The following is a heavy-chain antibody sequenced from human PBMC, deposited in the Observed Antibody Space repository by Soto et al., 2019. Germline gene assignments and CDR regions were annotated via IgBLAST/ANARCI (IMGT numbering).Heavy chain of an antibody. J-gene: IGHJ6*02. V-gene: IGHV1-8*01. D-gene: IGHD2-21*02. Sequence: QVQLVQSGAEVKKPGASVKVSCKASGYTFTSYDINWVRQATGQGLEWMGWMNPNSGNTGYAQKFQGRVTMTRNTSISTAYMELSSLRSEDTAVYYCARGGVATPPLFYYYYGMDVWGQGTTVTVS. CDR2: MNPNSGNT. CDR1: GYTFTSYD. CDR3: ARGGVATPPLFYYYYGMDV.